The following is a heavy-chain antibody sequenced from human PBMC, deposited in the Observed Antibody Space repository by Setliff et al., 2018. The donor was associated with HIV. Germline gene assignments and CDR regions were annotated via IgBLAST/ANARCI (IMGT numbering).Heavy chain of an antibody. J-gene: IGHJ3*02. V-gene: IGHV3-33*07. D-gene: IGHD3-10*02. CDR3: ARDTMWAFDI. CDR1: GFSFNKAW. Sequence: GGSLRLSCALSGFSFNKAWMNWVRQAPGKGLEWVAVIWNDGSREYYADSVKGRFTISRDNAKKSLYLQMNSLRADDTAVYYCARDTMWAFDIWGQGTLVTVSS. CDR2: IWNDGSRE.